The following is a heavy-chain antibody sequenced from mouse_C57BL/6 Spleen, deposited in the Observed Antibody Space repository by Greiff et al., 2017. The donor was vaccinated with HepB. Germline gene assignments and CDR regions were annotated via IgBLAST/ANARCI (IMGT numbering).Heavy chain of an antibody. D-gene: IGHD1-1*01. J-gene: IGHJ1*03. CDR3: ARDYDLGFDV. Sequence: QVQLQQPGAELVKPGASVKLSCKASGYTFTSYWMPWVKQRPGRGLGWIGRIDPNSGGTKYNEKFKSKATLTVDKPSSTAYMQLSSLTSEDSAVYYCARDYDLGFDVWGTGTTVTVSS. CDR2: IDPNSGGT. CDR1: GYTFTSYW. V-gene: IGHV1-72*01.